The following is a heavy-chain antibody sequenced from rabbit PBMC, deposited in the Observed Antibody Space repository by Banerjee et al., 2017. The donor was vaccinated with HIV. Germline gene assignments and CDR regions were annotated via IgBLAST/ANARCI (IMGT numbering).Heavy chain of an antibody. J-gene: IGHJ4*01. D-gene: IGHD7-1*01. CDR1: GFSLSNNYV. CDR3: GRDPGYVGDGWYLDL. CDR2: INTSSGNI. Sequence: QEQLVESGGGLVQPGGSLKLSCKASGFSLSNNYVMCWVRQAPGKGLEWIGCINTSSGNIVYASWAKGRFTISKTSSTTVTLQMTSLTAADTATYFCGRDPGYVGDGWYLDLWGPGTLVTVS. V-gene: IGHV1S45*01.